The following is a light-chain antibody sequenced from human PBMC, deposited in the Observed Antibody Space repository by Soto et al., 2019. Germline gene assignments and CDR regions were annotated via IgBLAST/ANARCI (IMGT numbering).Light chain of an antibody. J-gene: IGLJ1*01. V-gene: IGLV2-11*01. CDR3: CSYVGGYSYV. CDR2: DVS. CDR1: SSDVGDYNS. Sequence: QSALTQPRSVSGSPGRSVTVSCIGTSSDVGDYNSVSWYQQHPGKAPKLMIYDVSKRPSGVPDRFSGSKSGNTASLTISGLQAEDEADYYCCSYVGGYSYVFGIGTKVTVL.